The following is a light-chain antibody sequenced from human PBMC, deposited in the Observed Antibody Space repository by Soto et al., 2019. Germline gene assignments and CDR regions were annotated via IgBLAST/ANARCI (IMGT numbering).Light chain of an antibody. CDR2: GAS. CDR3: HHCGGSQP. J-gene: IGKJ1*01. V-gene: IGKV3-20*01. CDR1: QSISSSN. Sequence: EIVLTQSPGTLSLSPGERATLSCRASQSISSSNLVWYQQKPGQAPRLLIYGASSRATGIPDRFSGSGSGTSFTLTISSLEPEEFAVDYGHHCGGSQPFGHGTKVETK.